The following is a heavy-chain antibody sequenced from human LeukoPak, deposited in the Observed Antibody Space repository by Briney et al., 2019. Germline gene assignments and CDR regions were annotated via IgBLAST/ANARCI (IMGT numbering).Heavy chain of an antibody. V-gene: IGHV3-30-3*01. J-gene: IGHJ5*02. Sequence: PGGSLRLSCAASGFTFSSYAMHWVRQAPGKGLEWVAVISYDGSNKYYADSVKGRFTISRDNSKNTLYLQMNSLRAEDTAVYHCAKDPIYDFWSGYNNWFDPWGQGTQVTVSS. CDR2: ISYDGSNK. CDR1: GFTFSSYA. CDR3: AKDPIYDFWSGYNNWFDP. D-gene: IGHD3-3*01.